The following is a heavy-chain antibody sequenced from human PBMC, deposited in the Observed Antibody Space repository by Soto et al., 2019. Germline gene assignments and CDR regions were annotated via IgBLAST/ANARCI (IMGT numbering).Heavy chain of an antibody. V-gene: IGHV3-30*18. D-gene: IGHD1-26*01. CDR3: AKGGEVGGVLGDH. Sequence: QVQLVESGGGVVQPGTSLRLSCEASGFAFNKFGMHWGRQAPGKGLEWVAVISYDGSYQYYADSVQGRLTITRDNSMNTLTLQLNSLRREDTAVYYCAKGGEVGGVLGDHWGQGTLVTVSS. CDR1: GFAFNKFG. J-gene: IGHJ4*02. CDR2: ISYDGSYQ.